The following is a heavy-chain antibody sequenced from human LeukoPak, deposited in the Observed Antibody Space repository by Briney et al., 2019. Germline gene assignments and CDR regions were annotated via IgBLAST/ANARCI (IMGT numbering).Heavy chain of an antibody. CDR1: GYSFTSYW. CDR2: IYPGDSDI. J-gene: IGHJ4*02. D-gene: IGHD6-13*01. Sequence: GESLQISCKGSGYSFTSYWIAWVRQMPGKGLEWMGIIYPGDSDIRYSPSFQGQVTISADKSISTAYLQWSSLKASDTAMYYCARQTEAAGTANYWGQGTLVTVSS. V-gene: IGHV5-51*01. CDR3: ARQTEAAGTANY.